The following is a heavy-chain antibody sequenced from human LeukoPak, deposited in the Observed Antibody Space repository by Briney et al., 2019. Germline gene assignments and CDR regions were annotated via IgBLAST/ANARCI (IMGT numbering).Heavy chain of an antibody. V-gene: IGHV1-18*01. CDR1: GYTFTSYG. D-gene: IGHD6-19*01. CDR2: ISAYNGNT. Sequence: ASVKVSCKASGYTFTSYGISWVRQAPGQGLEWMGWISAYNGNTNYAQKLQGRVTITTDTSTSTAYMELRSLRSDDTAVYYCARDQNLMVRHWLGGSVDYWGQGTLVTVHS. CDR3: ARDQNLMVRHWLGGSVDY. J-gene: IGHJ4*02.